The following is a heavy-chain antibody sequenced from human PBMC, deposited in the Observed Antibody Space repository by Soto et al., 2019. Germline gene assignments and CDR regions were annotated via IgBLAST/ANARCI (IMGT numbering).Heavy chain of an antibody. CDR1: GFTFSSYW. V-gene: IGHV3-7*05. D-gene: IGHD6-13*01. J-gene: IGHJ4*02. CDR2: IKQDGSEK. Sequence: EVQLVESGGGLVQPGGSLRLSCAASGFTFSSYWMTWVRQAPGKGLEWVANIKQDGSEKYYVDSVKGRFTISRDNAKNPLYLHMNSLRAEDTAVYYCATTVNFKQLIYWGQGTLVTVSS. CDR3: ATTVNFKQLIY.